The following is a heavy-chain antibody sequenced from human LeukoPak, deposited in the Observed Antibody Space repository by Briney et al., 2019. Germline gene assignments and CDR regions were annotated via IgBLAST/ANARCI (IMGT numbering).Heavy chain of an antibody. CDR3: ARDFGNDYYYYMDV. V-gene: IGHV3-30-3*01. CDR2: ISYDGSNK. D-gene: IGHD4-23*01. Sequence: GGSLRLSCAASGFTFSRHAMHWVRQAPGKGLEWVAVISYDGSNKYYAESVKGRFTISRDNSKNTLYLQMNGLRAEDTAVYSCARDFGNDYYYYMDVWGKGTTVIASS. CDR1: GFTFSRHA. J-gene: IGHJ6*03.